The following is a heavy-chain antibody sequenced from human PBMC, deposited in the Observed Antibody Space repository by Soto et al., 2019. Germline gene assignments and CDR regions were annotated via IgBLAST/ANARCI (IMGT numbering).Heavy chain of an antibody. J-gene: IGHJ4*02. CDR2: ISGGSGTI. CDR3: ARRSDFGGGYFDY. D-gene: IGHD2-15*01. Sequence: GGSLRLSCAVSGFTFSNYAMRWVRQAPGKGLEWVSAISGGSGTIYYAGSVKGRFTVSRDNSKNTLYLQMDSLRADDTAIYYCARRSDFGGGYFDYWGQGILVTVSS. CDR1: GFTFSNYA. V-gene: IGHV3-23*01.